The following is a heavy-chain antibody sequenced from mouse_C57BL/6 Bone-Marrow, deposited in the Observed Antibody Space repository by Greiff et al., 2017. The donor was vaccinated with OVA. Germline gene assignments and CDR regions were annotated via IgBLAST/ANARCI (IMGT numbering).Heavy chain of an antibody. D-gene: IGHD1-1*01. V-gene: IGHV5-17*01. CDR2: ISSGSSTI. Sequence: EVKVEESGGGLVKPGGSLKLSCAASGFTFSDYGMHWVRQAPEKGLEWVAYISSGSSTIYYADTVKGRFTISRDNAKNTLFLQMTSLRSEDTAMYYCARSDLLLRSYAMDYWGQGTSVTVSS. J-gene: IGHJ4*01. CDR3: ARSDLLLRSYAMDY. CDR1: GFTFSDYG.